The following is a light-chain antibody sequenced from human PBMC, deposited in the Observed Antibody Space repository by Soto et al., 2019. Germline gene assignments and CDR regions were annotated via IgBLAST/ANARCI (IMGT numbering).Light chain of an antibody. Sequence: EIVLTQSPATLSLSPGERATLSCRASQSVSDYFSWYQQKSGQAPRLLIYEASNRATGIPARFSGSGSGTDFTLTISSLEPEDFAVYYCKQHYTGPDTFGQGTKLEIK. V-gene: IGKV3-11*01. CDR3: KQHYTGPDT. CDR2: EAS. CDR1: QSVSDY. J-gene: IGKJ2*01.